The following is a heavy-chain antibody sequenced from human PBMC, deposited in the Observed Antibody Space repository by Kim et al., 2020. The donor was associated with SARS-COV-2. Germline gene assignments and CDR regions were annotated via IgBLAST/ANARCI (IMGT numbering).Heavy chain of an antibody. D-gene: IGHD2-2*01. CDR3: AKDPQYASAGNRDFYGR. Sequence: GGSLRLSCAVSGFTFGDYAMHWVRQAPGKGLEWVSGISWNSGNIGYADFVKGRFTISRDNAKTSLYLQMNSLRDEDTALYYWAKDPQYASAGNRDFYGR. J-gene: IGHJ6*01. CDR1: GFTFGDYA. V-gene: IGHV3-9*01. CDR2: ISWNSGNI.